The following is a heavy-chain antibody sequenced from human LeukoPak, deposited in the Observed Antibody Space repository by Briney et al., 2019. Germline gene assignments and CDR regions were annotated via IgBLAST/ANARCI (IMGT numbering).Heavy chain of an antibody. V-gene: IGHV3-74*01. D-gene: IGHD1-26*01. CDR2: INSDGSST. J-gene: IGHJ4*02. CDR3: ARVRGSYSTAVDY. CDR1: GFTFSNYW. Sequence: PGGSLRLSCSASGFTFSNYWMGWVRQAPGKGLVWVSRINSDGSSTTYADSVKGRFTISRDNAKNTLSLQVNSLRAEDTAVYYCARVRGSYSTAVDYWGQGTLVTVSS.